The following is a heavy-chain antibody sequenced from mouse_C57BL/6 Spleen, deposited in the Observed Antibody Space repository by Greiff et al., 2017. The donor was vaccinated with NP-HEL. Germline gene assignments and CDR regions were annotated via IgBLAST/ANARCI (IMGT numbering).Heavy chain of an antibody. CDR3: ANWDVESGYFDY. D-gene: IGHD4-1*01. V-gene: IGHV3-6*01. CDR1: GYSITSGYY. CDR2: ISYDGSN. Sequence: EVQLQQSGPGLVKPSQSLSLTCSVTGYSITSGYYWNWIRQFPGNKLEWMGYISYDGSNNYNPSLKNRISITRDTSKNQFFLKLNSVTTEDTATYYCANWDVESGYFDYWGQGTTLTVSS. J-gene: IGHJ2*01.